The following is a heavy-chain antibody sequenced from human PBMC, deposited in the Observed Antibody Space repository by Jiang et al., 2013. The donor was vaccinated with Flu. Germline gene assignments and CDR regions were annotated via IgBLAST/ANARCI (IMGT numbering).Heavy chain of an antibody. CDR3: ARGGAVAGMGEDFDY. CDR2: IYPGDSDT. V-gene: IGHV5-51*01. J-gene: IGHJ4*02. Sequence: PGESLKISCKGSGYSFTSYWIGWVRQMPGKGLEWMGIIYPGDSDTRYSPSFQGQVTISADKSISTAYLQWSSLKASDTAMYYCARGGAVAGMGEDFDYWGQGTLVTVSS. CDR1: GYSFTSYW. D-gene: IGHD6-19*01.